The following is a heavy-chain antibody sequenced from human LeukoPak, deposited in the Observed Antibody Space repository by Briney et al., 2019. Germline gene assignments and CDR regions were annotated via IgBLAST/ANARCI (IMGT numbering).Heavy chain of an antibody. V-gene: IGHV4-31*03. J-gene: IGHJ6*02. CDR2: IYYSGST. Sequence: PSETLSLTCTVSGGSISSGGYYWSWIRQHPGKGLEWIVYIYYSGSTYYNPSLKSRVTISVDTSKNQFSLKLSSVTAADTAVYYCARVVTTAPYYYYGMDVWGQGTTVTVSS. CDR1: GGSISSGGYY. D-gene: IGHD4-11*01. CDR3: ARVVTTAPYYYYGMDV.